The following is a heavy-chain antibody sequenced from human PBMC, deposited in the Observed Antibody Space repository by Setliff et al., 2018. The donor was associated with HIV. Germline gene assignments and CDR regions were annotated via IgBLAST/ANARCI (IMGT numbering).Heavy chain of an antibody. Sequence: SETLSLTCTVSGGSISSRSYYWGWIRQPPGKGLEWIGYIYYYSGSTYYNPSLKSRVTISVDTSKNQFSLKLSSVTAADTAMYYCVRDDYGYNGKGFDYWGPGTLVTVSS. CDR3: VRDDYGYNGKGFDY. D-gene: IGHD4-17*01. CDR2: IYYYSGST. V-gene: IGHV4-39*02. CDR1: GGSISSRSYY. J-gene: IGHJ4*02.